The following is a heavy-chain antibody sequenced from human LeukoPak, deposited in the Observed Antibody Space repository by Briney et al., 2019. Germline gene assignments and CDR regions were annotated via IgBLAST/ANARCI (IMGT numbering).Heavy chain of an antibody. D-gene: IGHD6-19*01. V-gene: IGHV4-39*02. Sequence: PSQTLSLTCTVSGGSLSSGDYYGRWIRQPRGEGLGWIGSIYYSGSTYYNPSLKSRVTISVDTSKNQFSLKLSSVTAADTAVYYCARDHEAVAGPDYWGQGTLVTVSS. CDR3: ARDHEAVAGPDY. CDR2: IYYSGST. CDR1: GGSLSSGDYY. J-gene: IGHJ4*02.